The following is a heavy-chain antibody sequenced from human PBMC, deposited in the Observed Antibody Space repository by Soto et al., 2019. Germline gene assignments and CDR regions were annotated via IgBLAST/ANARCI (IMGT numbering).Heavy chain of an antibody. CDR1: GYTFTSYA. Sequence: QVQLVQSGAEVKKPGASVKVSCKASGYTFTSYAMHWVRQAPGQRLEWMGWINAGNGNTKYSQKFQGRVTITRDTSASTAYMELSSMRSEDTAVYYCASSQGGYYTYYFDYWGQGTLVTVSS. CDR2: INAGNGNT. J-gene: IGHJ4*02. V-gene: IGHV1-3*01. D-gene: IGHD3-22*01. CDR3: ASSQGGYYTYYFDY.